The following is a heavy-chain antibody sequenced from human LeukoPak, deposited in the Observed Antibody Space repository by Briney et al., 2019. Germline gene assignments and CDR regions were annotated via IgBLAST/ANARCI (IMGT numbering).Heavy chain of an antibody. J-gene: IGHJ5*02. D-gene: IGHD3-9*01. CDR2: IFYTGST. CDR3: ARAYYDILTGYNWFDP. Sequence: SETLSLTCTVSGGSISSYYWTWIRQPPGKGLEWIGYIFYTGSTNYNPSLKSRVTISVDTSKNQFSLKLSSVTAADTAVYYCARAYYDILTGYNWFDPWGQGTLVTVSS. CDR1: GGSISSYY. V-gene: IGHV4-59*01.